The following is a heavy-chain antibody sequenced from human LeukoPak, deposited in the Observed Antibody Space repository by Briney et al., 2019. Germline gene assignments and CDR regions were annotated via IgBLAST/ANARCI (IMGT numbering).Heavy chain of an antibody. Sequence: PSETLSLTCAVYGGSFSGYYWSWIRQPPGKGLEWIGEINHSGSTNYNPSLKSRVTISVDTSKNQFSLKLSSVTAADTAVYYCARLQGVPDAFDIWGQGTMVTVSS. V-gene: IGHV4-34*01. CDR1: GGSFSGYY. J-gene: IGHJ3*02. D-gene: IGHD2-8*01. CDR3: ARLQGVPDAFDI. CDR2: INHSGST.